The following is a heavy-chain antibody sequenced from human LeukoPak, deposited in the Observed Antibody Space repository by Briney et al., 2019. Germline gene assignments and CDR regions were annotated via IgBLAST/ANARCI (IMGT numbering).Heavy chain of an antibody. CDR3: ARDSGTAAADDY. CDR1: GLIFSSYS. Sequence: GGSLRLSCAASGLIFSSYSMNWVRQAPGKGLEWLSYISGSSSNYIYYADSVKGRFTISRDNAKNALYLQMNSLRDEDTAVYYCARDSGTAAADDYWGRGTLVTVSS. CDR2: ISGSSSNYI. D-gene: IGHD6-13*01. V-gene: IGHV3-48*02. J-gene: IGHJ4*02.